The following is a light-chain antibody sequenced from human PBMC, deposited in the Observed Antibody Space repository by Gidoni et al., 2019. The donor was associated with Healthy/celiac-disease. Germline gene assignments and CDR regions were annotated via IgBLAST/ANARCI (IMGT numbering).Light chain of an antibody. J-gene: IGLJ1*01. CDR3: QSYDSSLSGYV. CDR2: GNN. V-gene: IGLV1-40*01. CDR1: SSNIGAGYD. Sequence: QSVLTQLPSVSGAPGPRVTISCTGSSSNIGAGYDVHWYQQPPGTAPKLLIYGNNNRPSGVPDRFSGSKSGTSASLAITGLQAEDEADYYCQSYDSSLSGYVFGTGTKVTVL.